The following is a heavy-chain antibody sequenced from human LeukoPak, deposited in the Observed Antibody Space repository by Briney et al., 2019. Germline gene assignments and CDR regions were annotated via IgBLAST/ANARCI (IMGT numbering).Heavy chain of an antibody. J-gene: IGHJ4*02. CDR1: GFTFTSSA. CDR3: AAIKSPVAGIDY. CDR2: IVVGSGNT. V-gene: IGHV1-58*02. Sequence: ASEKVSCEASGFTFTSSAMQWVRQARGQRLEWIGWIVVGSGNTNYAQKFQERVTITRDMSTSTAYMELSSLRSEDTAVYYCAAIKSPVAGIDYWGQGTLVTVSS. D-gene: IGHD6-19*01.